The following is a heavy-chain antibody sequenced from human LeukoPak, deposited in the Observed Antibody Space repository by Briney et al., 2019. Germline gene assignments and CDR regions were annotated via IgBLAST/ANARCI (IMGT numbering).Heavy chain of an antibody. CDR3: RGSGSYYKWDYFDY. D-gene: IGHD3-10*01. J-gene: IGHJ4*02. CDR2: IKQDGSEK. CDR1: GFTFSSYW. V-gene: IGHV3-7*01. Sequence: GGSLRLSCAASGFTFSSYWMSWVRQAPGKGLEWVTNIKQDGSEKYYVDSVKGRFTISRDNAKNPLYLQMNSLRAEDTAVYYCRGSGSYYKWDYFDYWGQGTLVTVSS.